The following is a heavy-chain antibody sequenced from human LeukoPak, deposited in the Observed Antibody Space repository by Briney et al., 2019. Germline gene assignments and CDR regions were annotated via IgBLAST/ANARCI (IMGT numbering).Heavy chain of an antibody. D-gene: IGHD5-18*01. V-gene: IGHV1-46*01. CDR3: ARGGARGTAMALDSIDY. J-gene: IGHJ4*02. CDR2: INPSGGST. Sequence: ASVKVSCKASGYTFTSYYMHWVRQAPGQGLEWMGIINPSGGSTSYAQKFQGRVTMTRDTSTSTVYMELSSLRSEDSAVYYCARGGARGTAMALDSIDYWGQGTLVTVSS. CDR1: GYTFTSYY.